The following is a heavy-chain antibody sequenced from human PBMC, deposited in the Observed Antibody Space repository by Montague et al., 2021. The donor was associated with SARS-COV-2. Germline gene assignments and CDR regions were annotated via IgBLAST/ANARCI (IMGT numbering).Heavy chain of an antibody. CDR3: ARLYGSSFDY. CDR1: GGSVSRISSH. V-gene: IGHV4-39*01. D-gene: IGHD4-17*01. CDR2: FYYAGGT. J-gene: IGHJ4*02. Sequence: SETLSLTCTVSGGSVSRISSHWGWFRQPPGKGLEYIGSFYYAGGTQYNPSLKSRVTISLDTSNDQFSLKMNFLTAADTAVSVCARLYGSSFDYWGQGTLVTVSS.